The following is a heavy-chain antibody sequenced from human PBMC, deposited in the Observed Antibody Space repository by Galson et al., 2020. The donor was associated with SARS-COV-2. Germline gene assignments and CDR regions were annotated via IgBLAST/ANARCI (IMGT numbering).Heavy chain of an antibody. CDR1: GGTFSSYA. D-gene: IGHD5-18*01. J-gene: IGHJ5*02. Sequence: SVKVSCKASGGTFSSYAISWVRQAPGQGLEWMGGIIPILGIANYAQKFQGRVTITADKSTSTAYMELSSLRSEDTAVYYCARGGWQRGGGYDNPRYNWFDPWGQGTLVTVSS. V-gene: IGHV1-69*10. CDR2: IIPILGIA. CDR3: ARGGWQRGGGYDNPRYNWFDP.